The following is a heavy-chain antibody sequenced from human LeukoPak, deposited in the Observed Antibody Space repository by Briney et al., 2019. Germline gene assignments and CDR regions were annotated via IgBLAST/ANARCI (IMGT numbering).Heavy chain of an antibody. V-gene: IGHV4-39*07. CDR1: GASITSIPYY. Sequence: SETLSLTCTVSGASITSIPYYWGWIRQPPGKGLEWIGSIYYSGSTYYNPSLKSRVTISVDKSKNQFSLKLSSVTAADTAVYYCARDLNMVRGVIGRRSNWFDPWGQGTLVTVSS. CDR2: IYYSGST. D-gene: IGHD3-10*01. CDR3: ARDLNMVRGVIGRRSNWFDP. J-gene: IGHJ5*02.